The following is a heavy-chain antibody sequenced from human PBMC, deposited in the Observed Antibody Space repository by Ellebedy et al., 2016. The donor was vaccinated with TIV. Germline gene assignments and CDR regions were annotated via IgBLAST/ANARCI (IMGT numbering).Heavy chain of an antibody. J-gene: IGHJ6*02. CDR3: ARDRPGDYGSGSYDYYGMDV. CDR1: GGSISSYY. V-gene: IGHV4-59*01. Sequence: SETLSLTXTVSGGSISSYYWSWIRQPPGKGLEWIGYIYYSGSTNYNPSLKSRVTISVDTSKNQFSLKLSSVTAADTAVYYCARDRPGDYGSGSYDYYGMDVWGQGTTVTVSS. CDR2: IYYSGST. D-gene: IGHD3-10*01.